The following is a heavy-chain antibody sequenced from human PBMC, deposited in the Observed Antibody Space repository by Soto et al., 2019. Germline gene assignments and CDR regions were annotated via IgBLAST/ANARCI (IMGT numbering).Heavy chain of an antibody. V-gene: IGHV1-69*01. CDR3: ARVGSCLSYGCLYYGMDG. CDR1: GGDFKNFI. J-gene: IGHJ6*02. Sequence: VQLVQSGAEVRMPGSSVKVSCKASGGDFKNFIIAWVRQAPGHGLEWMGGVIPIFGTPNFVQKFQDRVTITADESTSTTYMELRRMRSEDTAVYYLARVGSCLSYGCLYYGMDGWGQWTTVIASS. D-gene: IGHD3-10*01. CDR2: VIPIFGTP.